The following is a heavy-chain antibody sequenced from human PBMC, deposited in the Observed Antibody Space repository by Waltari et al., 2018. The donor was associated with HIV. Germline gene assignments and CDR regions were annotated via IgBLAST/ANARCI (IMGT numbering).Heavy chain of an antibody. CDR2: ISGSGGST. CDR3: AKPISSRIVGATRPSGY. V-gene: IGHV3-23*01. J-gene: IGHJ4*02. CDR1: GFTFSSYA. D-gene: IGHD1-26*01. Sequence: EVQLLESGGGLVQPGGSLRLSCAASGFTFSSYAMSWVRQAPGKGLEWVSAISGSGGSTYYADSVKGRFTISRDNSKNTLYLQMNSLRAEDTAVYYCAKPISSRIVGATRPSGYWGQGTLVTVSS.